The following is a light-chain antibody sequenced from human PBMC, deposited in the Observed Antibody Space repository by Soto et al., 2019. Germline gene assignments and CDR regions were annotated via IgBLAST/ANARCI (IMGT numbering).Light chain of an antibody. Sequence: EIVMTQSPATLSVSPGERATLSCRASQSVGSDLAWYQQRPGQAPRLVIFGASTRATGIPARFSGSGSGTEFTLTIRSLQSEDLAVYYCQQYNNWPPYTLGQGTKLEIK. CDR3: QQYNNWPPYT. CDR2: GAS. J-gene: IGKJ2*01. V-gene: IGKV3-15*01. CDR1: QSVGSD.